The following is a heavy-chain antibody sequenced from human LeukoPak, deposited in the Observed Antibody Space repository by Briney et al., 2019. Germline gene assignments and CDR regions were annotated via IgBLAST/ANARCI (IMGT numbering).Heavy chain of an antibody. CDR3: ARRYDGALGY. Sequence: GGSLRLSCATSGFTFSSYWMHWVRQAPGKGLMWVSDIANDGRSTTYADSVKGRFSISRDNAKNTVYLQMDSLRAEDTAVYFCARRYDGALGYWSLGTLVTVYS. J-gene: IGHJ4*02. D-gene: IGHD3-3*01. CDR1: GFTFSSYW. CDR2: IANDGRST. V-gene: IGHV3-74*03.